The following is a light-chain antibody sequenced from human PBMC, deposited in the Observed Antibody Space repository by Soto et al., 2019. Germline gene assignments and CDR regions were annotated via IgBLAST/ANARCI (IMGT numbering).Light chain of an antibody. CDR1: SSNIGGNT. J-gene: IGLJ2*01. CDR2: SNN. V-gene: IGLV1-44*01. CDR3: AAWDDSLNGVV. Sequence: QSVLTQTPSASGTPGQGVTISCSGSSSNIGGNTVNWYQQLPGTAPKLLIYSNNHRPSGVPERFSGSKSGTSASLAISGLQSDDEADYYCAAWDDSLNGVVFGGGTKLTVL.